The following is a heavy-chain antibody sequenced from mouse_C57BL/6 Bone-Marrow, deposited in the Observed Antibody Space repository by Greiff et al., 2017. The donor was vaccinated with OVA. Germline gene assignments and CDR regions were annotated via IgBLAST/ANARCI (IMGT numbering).Heavy chain of an antibody. CDR3: ARRRFIRPYYYAMDY. V-gene: IGHV5-6*01. Sequence: DVQLVEYGGDGGKKGGARKGAGEEEGGKVSSYGMAWGRQTPDKRLEWVATISSGGSYTYYPDSVKGRFTISRDNAKNTLYLQMSSLKSEDTAMYYCARRRFIRPYYYAMDYWGQGTSVTVSS. CDR2: ISSGGSYT. J-gene: IGHJ4*01. CDR1: GGKVSSYG. D-gene: IGHD1-1*01.